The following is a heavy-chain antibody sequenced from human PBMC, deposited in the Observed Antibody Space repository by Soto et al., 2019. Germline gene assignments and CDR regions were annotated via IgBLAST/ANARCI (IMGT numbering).Heavy chain of an antibody. CDR2: VSHDGRNT. CDR1: GFTFSDYA. J-gene: IGHJ4*02. V-gene: IGHV3-30*18. D-gene: IGHD6-19*01. CDR3: AKGGRQWLVTSDFNY. Sequence: VQLVEAGGGVVQPGRSLRLSCAASGFTFSDYAMHWVRQAPGKGLEWVAVVSHDGRNTHYADSVKGRFTISSDSSKNTVSLEITSLRAEDTAVYYSAKGGRQWLVTSDFNYWGQGALVTVSS.